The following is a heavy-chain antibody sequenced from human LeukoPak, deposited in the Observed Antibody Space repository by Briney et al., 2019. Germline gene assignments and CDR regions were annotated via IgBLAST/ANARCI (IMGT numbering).Heavy chain of an antibody. J-gene: IGHJ4*02. CDR1: GFTFDNYA. CDR3: AKDMNSYGSGSSYNPWGPFDS. D-gene: IGHD3-10*01. CDR2: IAWNSGNT. Sequence: GRSLRLACAASGFTFDNYAMHWVRQAPGKGLEWVSGIAWNSGNTGFGDSVKGRFTISRDNAENSLYLQMNSLTPEDTAFYFCAKDMNSYGSGSSYNPWGPFDSWGQGTLVTVSS. V-gene: IGHV3-9*01.